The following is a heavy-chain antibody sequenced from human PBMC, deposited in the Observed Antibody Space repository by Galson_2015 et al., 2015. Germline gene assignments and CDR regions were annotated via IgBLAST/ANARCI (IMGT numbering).Heavy chain of an antibody. Sequence: YYADSVKGRFAISRDNSNNTLFLQMNSLRADDTAVYYCARDRPGISFPFDSWGQGTLVAVSS. J-gene: IGHJ4*02. CDR3: ARDRPGISFPFDS. D-gene: IGHD3-10*01. V-gene: IGHV3-23*01.